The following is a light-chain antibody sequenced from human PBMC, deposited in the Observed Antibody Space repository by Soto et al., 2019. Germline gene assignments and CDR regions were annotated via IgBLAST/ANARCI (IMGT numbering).Light chain of an antibody. CDR3: QQFSSYPLT. V-gene: IGKV3-20*01. CDR1: QTVRNNY. CDR2: DAA. J-gene: IGKJ4*01. Sequence: VLTQSPGTLSLSPRERATRSCSASQTVRNNYLAWYQQKPGQAPRLLIYDAASRATVIPDRFSGGGSGTDFTLSISRLEPEDFAVYYWQQFSSYPLTFGGGTKVEIK.